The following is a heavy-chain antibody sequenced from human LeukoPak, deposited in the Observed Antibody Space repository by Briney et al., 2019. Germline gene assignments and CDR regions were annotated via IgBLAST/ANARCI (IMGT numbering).Heavy chain of an antibody. V-gene: IGHV1-8*01. Sequence: ASVKVSCKASGFTFTSYDINWVRQATGQGLEWMGWMNPNNGNTGYAQKFQGRVTMTRNTSISTAYMELSSLRSEDTAVYYCAQPTGGIAAAGEDAFDIWGQGTMVTVSS. J-gene: IGHJ3*02. CDR1: GFTFTSYD. CDR3: AQPTGGIAAAGEDAFDI. D-gene: IGHD6-13*01. CDR2: MNPNNGNT.